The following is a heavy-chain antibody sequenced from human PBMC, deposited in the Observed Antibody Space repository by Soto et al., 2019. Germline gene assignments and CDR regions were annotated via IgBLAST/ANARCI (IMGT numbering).Heavy chain of an antibody. D-gene: IGHD3-22*01. Sequence: QVQLQESGPGLVKPSGTLSLTCAVSAGSISSTNWWTWVRQSPGKGLEWIGEIYHSGTTNYNPSLTRRVTLSVDKSNNQFSLKLASVTAADTAVYYCARTSYSDSSGYYGMAVWGQGTTVTVSS. CDR3: ARTSYSDSSGYYGMAV. V-gene: IGHV4-4*02. CDR1: AGSISSTNW. J-gene: IGHJ6*02. CDR2: IYHSGTT.